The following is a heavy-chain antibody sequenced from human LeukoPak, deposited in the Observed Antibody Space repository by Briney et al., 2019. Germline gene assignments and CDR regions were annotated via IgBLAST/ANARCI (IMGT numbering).Heavy chain of an antibody. D-gene: IGHD3-22*01. V-gene: IGHV4-39*01. CDR3: ARAYYYASSAFDI. J-gene: IGHJ3*02. Sequence: SETVSLTCTVSGGPNNSNTYYWQWIRQPPGRVRECIGSIYYGGSTYYKPSLKSRGIISVDTSKNQFSLKLSTVTAADTAVCYCARAYYYASSAFDIWGQGTMVTVSS. CDR2: IYYGGST. CDR1: GGPNNSNTYY.